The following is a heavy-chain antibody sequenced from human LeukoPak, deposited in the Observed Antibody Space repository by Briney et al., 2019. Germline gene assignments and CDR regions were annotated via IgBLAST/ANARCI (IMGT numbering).Heavy chain of an antibody. CDR1: GGSFSGYY. CDR3: ARGPAAMIGEDYYGMDV. V-gene: IGHV4-34*01. CDR2: INHSGST. Sequence: SETLSLTCAVYGGSFSGYYWSWIRQPPGEGLEWIGEINHSGSTNYNPSLKSRVTISVDTSKNQFSLKLSSVTAADTAVYYCARGPAAMIGEDYYGMDVWGKGTTVTVSS. J-gene: IGHJ6*04. D-gene: IGHD2-2*01.